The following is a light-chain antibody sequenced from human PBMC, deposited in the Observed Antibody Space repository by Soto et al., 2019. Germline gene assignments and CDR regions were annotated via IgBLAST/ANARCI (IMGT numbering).Light chain of an antibody. CDR2: DAS. V-gene: IGKV1-33*01. CDR1: QDISNY. Sequence: EIPMTQSPSSLSASVGDRVTITCQASQDISNYLNWYQQKPGKAPKLLIYDASNLETGVPSRFSGSGSGTDFTFTISSLQPEDIATYYCQQYDNLPPYTFGQGTKLEIK. CDR3: QQYDNLPPYT. J-gene: IGKJ2*01.